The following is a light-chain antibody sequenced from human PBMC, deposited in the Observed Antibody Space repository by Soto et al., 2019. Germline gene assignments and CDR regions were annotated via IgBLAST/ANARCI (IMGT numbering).Light chain of an antibody. Sequence: EVVLTQSPVTLSLSPGERATLSCRASQSVSSPYLAWYQQKPGQPPRLLIYGASSRATDIPDRFIGSGSGTEFTLTIARLAPEDFAMYYCRQYGSSPFTFGPGTKVDI. CDR3: RQYGSSPFT. V-gene: IGKV3-20*01. CDR1: QSVSSPY. CDR2: GAS. J-gene: IGKJ3*01.